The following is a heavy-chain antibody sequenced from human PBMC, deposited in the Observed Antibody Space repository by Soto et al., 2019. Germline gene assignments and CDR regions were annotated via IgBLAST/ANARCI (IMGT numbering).Heavy chain of an antibody. D-gene: IGHD6-13*01. CDR3: ASASLSIAAAGTDYYYYGMDV. J-gene: IGHJ6*02. Sequence: SVKVSCKASGYSFTNNDVSWVRQATGQGLEWMGGIIPIFGTANYAQKFQGRVTITADESTSTAYMELSSLRSEDTAVYYCASASLSIAAAGTDYYYYGMDVWGQGTTVTVSS. V-gene: IGHV1-69*13. CDR2: IIPIFGTA. CDR1: GYSFTNND.